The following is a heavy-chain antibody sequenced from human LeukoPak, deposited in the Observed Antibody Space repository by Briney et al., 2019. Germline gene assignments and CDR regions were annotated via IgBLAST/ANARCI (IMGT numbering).Heavy chain of an antibody. CDR3: AKDSTPDSSGWCEGSNWFDP. D-gene: IGHD6-19*01. V-gene: IGHV3-23*01. CDR1: GFTFSSYA. J-gene: IGHJ5*02. CDR2: ISGSGGST. Sequence: GGSLRLSCAASGFTFSSYAMSWVRQAPGKGLEWVSAISGSGGSTYYADSVKGRFTISRDNSKNTLYLQMNSLRAEDTAVYYCAKDSTPDSSGWCEGSNWFDPWGQGTLVTVSS.